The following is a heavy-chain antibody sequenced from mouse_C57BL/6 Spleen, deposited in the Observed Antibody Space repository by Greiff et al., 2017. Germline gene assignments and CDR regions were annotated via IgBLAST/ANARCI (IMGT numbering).Heavy chain of an antibody. Sequence: QVQLQQSGAELVRPGASVTLSCKASGYTFTDYEMHWVKQTPVHGLEWIGAIDPETGGTAYNQKFKGKAILTADKSSSTAYMELRSLTSEDSAVYYCTRLRGIDYGSSSFYFDYWGQGTTLTGSS. CDR1: GYTFTDYE. V-gene: IGHV1-15*01. J-gene: IGHJ2*01. CDR3: TRLRGIDYGSSSFYFDY. D-gene: IGHD1-1*01. CDR2: IDPETGGT.